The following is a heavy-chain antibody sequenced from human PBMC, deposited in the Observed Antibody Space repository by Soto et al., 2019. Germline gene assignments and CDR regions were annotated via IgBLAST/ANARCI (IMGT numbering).Heavy chain of an antibody. V-gene: IGHV3-30-3*01. J-gene: IGHJ4*02. CDR3: SRGGGGWYANRIDY. CDR1: GFTFSSYA. Sequence: QVQLVESGGGVVQPGRSLRLSCAASGFTFSSYAMHWVRQAPGKGLEWVAVISYDGSNKYYADSVKGRFTISRDNSKNTVYLQMNSLRAEDTAVYYCSRGGGGWYANRIDYWGQGTLVTVSS. CDR2: ISYDGSNK. D-gene: IGHD6-19*01.